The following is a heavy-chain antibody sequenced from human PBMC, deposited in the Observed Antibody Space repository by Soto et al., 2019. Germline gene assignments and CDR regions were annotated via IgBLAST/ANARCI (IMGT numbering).Heavy chain of an antibody. V-gene: IGHV4-39*02. CDR1: GGPIRSSSHY. J-gene: IGHJ4*02. D-gene: IGHD1-1*01. CDR3: AREGGYVHY. Sequence: SETLSLTCTVSGGPIRSSSHYWGWIRQSPGTGLEWIGSIDESGDSYYNPSLKSRVTIFVDTSKNQFSLKLISVTGADSAIYYCAREGGYVHYWGQGTMVTVYS. CDR2: IDESGDS.